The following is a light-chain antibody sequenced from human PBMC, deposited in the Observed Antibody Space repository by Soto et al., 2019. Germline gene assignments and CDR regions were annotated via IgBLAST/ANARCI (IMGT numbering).Light chain of an antibody. J-gene: IGLJ1*01. CDR2: GNS. CDR1: SSNIGAGYD. Sequence: QSVLTQPPSVSGAPGQRVTISCTGSSSNIGAGYDVHWYQQLPGTAPKLLIYGNSNRPSGVPDRFSGSKSGTSASLAITGLQAEDEADYYCSSYTVRGTIVFGGGTKVTVL. CDR3: SSYTVRGTIV. V-gene: IGLV1-40*01.